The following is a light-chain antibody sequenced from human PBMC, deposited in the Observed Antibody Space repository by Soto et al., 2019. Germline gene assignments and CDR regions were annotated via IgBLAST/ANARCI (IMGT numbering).Light chain of an antibody. V-gene: IGLV2-14*01. CDR3: SSYTSSSLYV. CDR2: EVS. CDR1: SSDVGGYNY. J-gene: IGLJ1*01. Sequence: QSALTQPASVSGSHGQSITISCTGTSSDVGGYNYVSWYQQHPGKAPKLMIYEVSNRPSGVSNRFSGSKSGNTASLTISGLQAEDEADYYCSSYTSSSLYVFGTGTKLTVL.